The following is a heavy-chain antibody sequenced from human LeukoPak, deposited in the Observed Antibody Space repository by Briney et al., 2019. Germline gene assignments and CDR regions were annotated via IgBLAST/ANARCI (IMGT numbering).Heavy chain of an antibody. V-gene: IGHV4-59*08. CDR3: ARQRRSRDTAMVTVMDY. CDR1: GGSISGYY. Sequence: SETLSLTCTVSGGSISGYYWTWIRQPPGKGLEWIGYIYYSGSTKYNPSLKSRVAKSVDTSKNQSPLKLNSMTAADTAVYYCARQRRSRDTAMVTVMDYWGQGTLVTVSS. D-gene: IGHD5-18*01. CDR2: IYYSGST. J-gene: IGHJ4*02.